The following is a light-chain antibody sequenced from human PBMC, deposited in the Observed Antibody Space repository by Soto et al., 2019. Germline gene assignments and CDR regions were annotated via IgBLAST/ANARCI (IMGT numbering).Light chain of an antibody. CDR3: QQSYSTLPRA. J-gene: IGKJ4*01. V-gene: IGKV1-39*01. CDR2: AAS. CDR1: QSISSY. Sequence: DIQMTQSPSSLSASLGDRVTITCRASQSISSYLNWYQQKPGQAPKLLIFAASSLQSGVPSRFSGSGSGTDFTLTISTLQPEDFATYYCQQSYSTLPRAFGVGTKVQIK.